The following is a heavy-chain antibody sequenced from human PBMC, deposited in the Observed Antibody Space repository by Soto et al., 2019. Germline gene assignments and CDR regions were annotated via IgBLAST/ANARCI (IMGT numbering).Heavy chain of an antibody. V-gene: IGHV3-64*01. Sequence: GGSLRLSCAASGFTFSSYAMHWVRQAPGKGLEYVSAISSNGGSTYYANSVKGRFTISRDNSKNALYLEMGSLRDEDMAVYYCARDRTMVGYYYYMDVWGKGTTVTVSS. CDR1: GFTFSSYA. CDR3: ARDRTMVGYYYYMDV. J-gene: IGHJ6*03. D-gene: IGHD2-8*01. CDR2: ISSNGGST.